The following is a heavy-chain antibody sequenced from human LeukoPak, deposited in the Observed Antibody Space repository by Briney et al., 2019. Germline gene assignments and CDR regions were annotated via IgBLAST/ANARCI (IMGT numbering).Heavy chain of an antibody. V-gene: IGHV3-30-3*01. J-gene: IGHJ4*02. Sequence: PGGSLRLSCAASGFTFSSYAMHWVRQAPGKGLEWVAVISCDGSNRYYADSVKGRFTISRDNSKNTLYLQMNSLRAEDTAVYYCARERSEGFDYWGQGTLVTVSS. D-gene: IGHD6-25*01. CDR2: ISCDGSNR. CDR3: ARERSEGFDY. CDR1: GFTFSSYA.